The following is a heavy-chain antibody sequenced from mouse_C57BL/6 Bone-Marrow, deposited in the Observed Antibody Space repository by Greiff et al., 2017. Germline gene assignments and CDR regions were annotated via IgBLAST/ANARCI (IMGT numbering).Heavy chain of an antibody. CDR2: ILPGSGST. CDR3: ARLNDGYYVGGYFDD. CDR1: GYTFTGYW. J-gene: IGHJ2*01. Sequence: LVESGASVKLSCKATGYTFTGYWIEWVKQRPGHGLEWIGEILPGSGSTNYNEKFKGKATFTADTSSNTAYMQLSSLTPEDSAIYYCARLNDGYYVGGYFDDWGQGTTL. V-gene: IGHV1-9*01. D-gene: IGHD2-3*01.